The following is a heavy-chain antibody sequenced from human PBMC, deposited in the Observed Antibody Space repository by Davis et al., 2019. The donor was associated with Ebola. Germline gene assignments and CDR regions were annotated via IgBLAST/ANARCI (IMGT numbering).Heavy chain of an antibody. Sequence: ASVKVSCKASGYTFNTYGISWVRQAPGQGLEWMGWISAYNGNTNYAQKLQGRVTITTDQSTSQAYMELRSLRSDDTAVYYCARDRITAPFDYWGQGTLVTVSS. V-gene: IGHV1-18*04. CDR3: ARDRITAPFDY. CDR1: GYTFNTYG. J-gene: IGHJ4*02. CDR2: ISAYNGNT. D-gene: IGHD1-14*01.